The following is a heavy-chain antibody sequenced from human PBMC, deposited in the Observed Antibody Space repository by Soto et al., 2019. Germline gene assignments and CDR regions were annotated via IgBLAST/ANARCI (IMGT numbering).Heavy chain of an antibody. J-gene: IGHJ4*02. Sequence: WETLSLTCTVSGGSISSNYWTWIRQPPGKGLEWVGYVDNSGSTNYNPSLKRRVTISEDTSKSQFSLKVNSMTAADTAVYYCARYRREAVAGYTLDNWGQGILVTVSS. CDR1: GGSISSNY. CDR2: VDNSGST. D-gene: IGHD6-13*01. V-gene: IGHV4-59*01. CDR3: ARYRREAVAGYTLDN.